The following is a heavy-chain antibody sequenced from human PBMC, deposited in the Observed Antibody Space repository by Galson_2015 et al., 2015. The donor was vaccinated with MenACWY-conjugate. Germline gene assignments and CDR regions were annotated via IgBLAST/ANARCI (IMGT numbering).Heavy chain of an antibody. CDR1: GFIFRAHY. CDR2: IRDRGHSHTT. D-gene: IGHD1-26*01. V-gene: IGHV3-72*01. J-gene: IGHJ3*02. CDR3: TRRMLGSTDGYDI. Sequence: SLRLSCAASGFIFRAHYMDWVRQGPGRGLEWVGRIRDRGHSHTTEYAASVKGRFTIPRDESASPVYLQMNSLQSEDTAAYYCTRRMLGSTDGYDIWGQGTMVAV.